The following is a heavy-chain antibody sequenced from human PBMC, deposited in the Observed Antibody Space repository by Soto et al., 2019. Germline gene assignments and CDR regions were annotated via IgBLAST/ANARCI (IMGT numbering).Heavy chain of an antibody. CDR1: GGTFSSYA. D-gene: IGHD1-26*01. V-gene: IGHV1-69*06. CDR3: AGMWELLRPGGYFDY. J-gene: IGHJ4*02. Sequence: QVQLVQSGAEVKKPGSSVKVSCKASGGTFSSYAISWVRHAPGQGLEWMGGIIPIFGTANYAQKFQGRVTITADKSTSTAYMELSSLRSEDTAVYFCAGMWELLRPGGYFDYWGQGTLVTVSS. CDR2: IIPIFGTA.